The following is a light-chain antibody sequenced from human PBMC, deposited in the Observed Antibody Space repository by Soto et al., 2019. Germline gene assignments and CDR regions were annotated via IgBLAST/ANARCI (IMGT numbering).Light chain of an antibody. CDR1: QSVSSNY. V-gene: IGKV3-20*01. J-gene: IGKJ2*01. CDR3: QQYGTSPQT. Sequence: EIVLTQSPGTLSLSPGQRATLSCRASQSVSSNYLAWYQQKPGQAPRLLIHGASSRATAIPDRFSDSGSGTDFTLTISRLEPEDFAMYYCQQYGTSPQTFGQGTKVEIK. CDR2: GAS.